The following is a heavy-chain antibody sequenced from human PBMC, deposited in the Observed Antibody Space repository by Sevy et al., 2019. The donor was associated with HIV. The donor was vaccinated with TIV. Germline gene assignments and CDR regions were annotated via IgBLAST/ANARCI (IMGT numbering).Heavy chain of an antibody. D-gene: IGHD2-21*02. CDR1: GFTFSSYA. CDR2: ISYDGSNK. J-gene: IGHJ6*02. Sequence: GGSLRLSCAASGFTFSSYAMHWVRQAPGKGLEWVAVISYDGSNKYYADSVKGRFTISRDNSKNTLYLQMNSLRAEDTAVYYCARGYCGGDCYSRPYYYYCMDVWGQGTTVTVSS. CDR3: ARGYCGGDCYSRPYYYYCMDV. V-gene: IGHV3-30-3*01.